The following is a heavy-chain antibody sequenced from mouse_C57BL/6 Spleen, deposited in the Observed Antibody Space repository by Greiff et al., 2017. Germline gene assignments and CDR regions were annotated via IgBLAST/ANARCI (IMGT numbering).Heavy chain of an antibody. V-gene: IGHV2-6*01. CDR3: ASLQLGREDAKYD. J-gene: IGHJ4*01. CDR2: IWGVGST. Sequence: QVQLKQSGPGLVAPSQSLSITCTVSGFSLTSYGVDWVRQSPGKGLEWLGVIWGVGSTHSHSALTSRLGISKENSKSQVFLKMNSPQTDDTARHECASLQLGREDAKYDWGQGTSGTVSS. CDR1: GFSLTSYG. D-gene: IGHD4-1*02.